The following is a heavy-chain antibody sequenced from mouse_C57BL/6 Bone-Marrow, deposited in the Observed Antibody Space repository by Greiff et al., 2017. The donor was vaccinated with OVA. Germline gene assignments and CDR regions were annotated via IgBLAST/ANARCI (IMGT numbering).Heavy chain of an antibody. CDR2: IYPGSGST. Sequence: QVQLQQSGAELVKPGASVKMSCKASGYTFTSYWITWVKQRPGQGLEWIGDIYPGSGSTNYNEKFKSKATLTVDTSSSTAYMQLSSLTSEDSAVYYRARRERGRAWFAYWGQGTLGTGPA. CDR1: GYTFTSYW. V-gene: IGHV1-55*01. CDR3: ARRERGRAWFAY. J-gene: IGHJ3*01.